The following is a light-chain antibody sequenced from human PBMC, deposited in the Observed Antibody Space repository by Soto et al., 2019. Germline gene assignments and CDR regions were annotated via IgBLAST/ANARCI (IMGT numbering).Light chain of an antibody. CDR2: EGS. J-gene: IGLJ2*01. CDR1: SSDVGSYNL. V-gene: IGLV2-23*01. Sequence: QSVLTQPASVSGSPGQSITISCTGTSSDVGSYNLVSWYQQHPGKAPKLMIYEGSKRPSGVSNRFSGSKSGNTASLTISGLQAEDEADYYCCSNAGDVVFGGETQLTVL. CDR3: CSNAGDVV.